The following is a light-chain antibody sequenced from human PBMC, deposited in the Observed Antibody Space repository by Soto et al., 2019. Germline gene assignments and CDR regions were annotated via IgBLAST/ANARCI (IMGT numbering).Light chain of an antibody. V-gene: IGKV3-20*01. CDR3: QQYGTSPYT. J-gene: IGKJ2*01. Sequence: EIVLTQSPGTLSLSPGERATLSCRASQSVSTTYLAWYQQKPGQAPRLLIYGASSRATGIPDRFSGSGSGTDFTLTISRLEPEHFAVYYCQQYGTSPYTFAQGTKLEIK. CDR1: QSVSTTY. CDR2: GAS.